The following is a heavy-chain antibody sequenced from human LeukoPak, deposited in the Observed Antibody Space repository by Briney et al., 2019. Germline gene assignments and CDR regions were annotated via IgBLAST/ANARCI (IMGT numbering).Heavy chain of an antibody. CDR3: ARGSTMIVEEWYFDL. D-gene: IGHD3-22*01. CDR2: FNPENGNT. V-gene: IGHV1-18*01. Sequence: ASVKVSCKASGYSFVGYGITWVRQAPGQGLEWMGWFNPENGNTNYAQKVQGRVTMTADTSTSTSYMELRSLRSDDTAVYYCARGSTMIVEEWYFDLWGRGTLVTVSS. CDR1: GYSFVGYG. J-gene: IGHJ2*01.